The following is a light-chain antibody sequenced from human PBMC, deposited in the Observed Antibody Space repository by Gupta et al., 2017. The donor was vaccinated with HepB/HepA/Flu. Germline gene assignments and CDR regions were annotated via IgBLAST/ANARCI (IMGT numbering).Light chain of an antibody. Sequence: EIVMTQSPATLSVFAGERVTLSCRASQSVNTNLAWYQQKPGQAPRLLVYGASTRATGVPARFSGSGSGTEFTLTISSRQSEDFALYYCQQYNDWPPWTFGQGTKVEIK. CDR2: GAS. CDR1: QSVNTN. V-gene: IGKV3-15*01. J-gene: IGKJ1*01. CDR3: QQYNDWPPWT.